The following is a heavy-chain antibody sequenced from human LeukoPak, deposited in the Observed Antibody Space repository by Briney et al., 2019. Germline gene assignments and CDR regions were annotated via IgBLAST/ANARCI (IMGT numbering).Heavy chain of an antibody. CDR2: ISSSGSYT. V-gene: IGHV3-21*04. Sequence: PGGSLRLSCAASGFTFSSYSMNWVRQAPSKGLEWVSFISSSGSYTYYADSVKGRFTISRDNGKNSLYLQINSLRAEDTAVYYCARSSGTLGWVGYWGQGTLVTVSS. CDR3: ARSSGTLGWVGY. CDR1: GFTFSSYS. D-gene: IGHD6-25*01. J-gene: IGHJ4*02.